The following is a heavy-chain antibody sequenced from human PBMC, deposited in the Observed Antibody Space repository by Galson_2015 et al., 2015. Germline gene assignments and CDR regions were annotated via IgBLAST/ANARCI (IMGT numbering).Heavy chain of an antibody. CDR3: ASRSSSYLSVDAFDI. J-gene: IGHJ3*02. D-gene: IGHD6-6*01. Sequence: SVKVSCKASGYTFTSYAMNWVRQAPGQGLEWMGWINTNTGNPTYAQGFTGRFVFSLDTSVSTAYLQISSLKAEDTAVYYCASRSSSYLSVDAFDIWGQGTMVTVSS. CDR1: GYTFTSYA. V-gene: IGHV7-4-1*02. CDR2: INTNTGNP.